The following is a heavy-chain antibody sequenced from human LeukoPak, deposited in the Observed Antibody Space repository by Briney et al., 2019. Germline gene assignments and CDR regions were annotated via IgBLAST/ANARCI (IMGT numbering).Heavy chain of an antibody. V-gene: IGHV3-30*18. CDR3: AKDMPTADY. CDR1: GFTFSSYG. D-gene: IGHD2-2*01. J-gene: IGHJ4*02. Sequence: GRSLRLSCAASGFTFSSYGMHWVRQAPGKGLEWVAVISYDGSNKYYADSVKGRFTISRDNSKNTLYLQMNSLRAEDTAVYYCAKDMPTADYWGQGALVTVSS. CDR2: ISYDGSNK.